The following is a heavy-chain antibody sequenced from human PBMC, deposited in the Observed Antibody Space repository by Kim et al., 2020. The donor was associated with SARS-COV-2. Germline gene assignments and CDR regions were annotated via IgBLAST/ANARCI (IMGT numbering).Heavy chain of an antibody. CDR3: ARLLVVRVLPLATFWYFDL. V-gene: IGHV4-59*08. CDR2: IYYSGST. D-gene: IGHD3-22*01. CDR1: GGSISSYY. Sequence: SETLSLTCTVSGGSISSYYWSWIRQPPGKGLEWIGYIYYSGSTNYNPSLKSRVTISVDTSKNQFSLKLSSVTAADTAVYYCARLLVVRVLPLATFWYFDL. J-gene: IGHJ2*01.